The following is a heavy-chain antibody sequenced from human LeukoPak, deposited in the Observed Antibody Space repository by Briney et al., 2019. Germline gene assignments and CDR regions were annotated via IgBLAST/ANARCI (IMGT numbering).Heavy chain of an antibody. J-gene: IGHJ4*02. D-gene: IGHD2-21*02. CDR2: IYPGDSDT. CDR3: ARTYCGGDCYYSYFDY. V-gene: IGHV5-51*01. CDR1: GYSFTTYW. Sequence: GESLKISCKGSGYSFTTYWIAWVRQMPGKGLEWMGIIYPGDSDTRYSPSFQGQATISADKSISTAYLQWSSLKASDTAMYYCARTYCGGDCYYSYFDYWGQGTLVTVSS.